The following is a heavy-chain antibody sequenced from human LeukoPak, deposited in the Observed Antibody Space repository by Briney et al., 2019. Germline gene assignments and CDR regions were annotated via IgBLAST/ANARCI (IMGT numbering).Heavy chain of an antibody. CDR3: ARKRNVVPAAIGYFDY. CDR1: GGSFSGYY. Sequence: SETLSLICAVYGGSFSGYYWSWSRQPPGKGLEWIGEINHSGSTNYNPSLKSRVTISVDTSKNQFSLKLSSVTAADTAVYYCARKRNVVPAAIGYFDYWGQGTLVTVSS. V-gene: IGHV4-34*01. D-gene: IGHD2-2*02. J-gene: IGHJ4*02. CDR2: INHSGST.